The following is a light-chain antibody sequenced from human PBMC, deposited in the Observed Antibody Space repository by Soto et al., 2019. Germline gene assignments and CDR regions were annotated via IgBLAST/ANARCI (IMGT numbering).Light chain of an antibody. J-gene: IGKJ4*01. V-gene: IGKV3D-20*02. CDR3: QQFSKWPLT. CDR2: GAS. Sequence: ELVLTQSPATLSLSPGERATLSCRASQTVRNNYLAWYQQKPGQAPRLLIYGASSRATGIPARFSGGGSGTEFTLTISRLEPEDFAVYYCQQFSKWPLTFGRGTKVDIK. CDR1: QTVRNNY.